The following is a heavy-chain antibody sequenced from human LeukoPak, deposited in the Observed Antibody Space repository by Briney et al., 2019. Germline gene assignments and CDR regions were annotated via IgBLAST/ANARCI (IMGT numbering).Heavy chain of an antibody. V-gene: IGHV5-51*01. J-gene: IGHJ4*02. CDR3: ARQTAMGRSGDY. D-gene: IGHD5-18*01. CDR1: GYSFTNYW. CDR2: IDPSDSET. Sequence: GESLKISCKASGYSFTNYWIGWVRQMPGKGLEWMGIIDPSDSETRYTPSFQGQVTISVDKSLTTASLQWTSLKASATAMYYCARQTAMGRSGDYWGQGTLVTVSS.